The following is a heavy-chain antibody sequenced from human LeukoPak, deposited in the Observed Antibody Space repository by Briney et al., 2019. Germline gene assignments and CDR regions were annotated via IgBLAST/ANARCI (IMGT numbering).Heavy chain of an antibody. D-gene: IGHD3-10*01. V-gene: IGHV4-59*01. J-gene: IGHJ3*02. CDR3: ARSPGRGSNI. Sequence: SETLSLTCTVSGASITNFYAGWIRQSPGKGLELIGYIYYSGTTNYSPSLKSRVSISVDTSKKQFSLKLSSVTAADTAVYYCARSPGRGSNIWGQGTMVTVSS. CDR2: IYYSGTT. CDR1: GASITNFY.